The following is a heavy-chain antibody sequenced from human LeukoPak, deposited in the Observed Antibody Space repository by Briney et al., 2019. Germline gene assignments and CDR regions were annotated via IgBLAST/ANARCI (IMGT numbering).Heavy chain of an antibody. CDR3: ARRAVVVPAAISLYYYYGMDV. D-gene: IGHD2-2*01. J-gene: IGHJ6*02. V-gene: IGHV4-34*01. Sequence: PSETLSLTCAVYGGSFSGYYWSWIRQPPGKGLEWIGEINHSGSTNYNPSLKSRVTISVDTSKNQFSLKLSSVTAADTAVYYYARRAVVVPAAISLYYYYGMDVWGQGTTVTVSS. CDR1: GGSFSGYY. CDR2: INHSGST.